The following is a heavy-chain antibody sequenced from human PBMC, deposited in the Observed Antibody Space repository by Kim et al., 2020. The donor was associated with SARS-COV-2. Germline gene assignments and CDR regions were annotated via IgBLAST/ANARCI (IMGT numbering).Heavy chain of an antibody. J-gene: IGHJ4*02. Sequence: SETLSLTCAVYGGSFSGYYWSWIRQPPGKGLEWIGEINHSGSTNYNPSLKSRVTISVDTSKNQFSLKLSSVTAADTAVYYCARATKTYYDFWSGYPGRGYFDYWGQGTLVTVSS. CDR1: GGSFSGYY. D-gene: IGHD3-3*01. CDR3: ARATKTYYDFWSGYPGRGYFDY. V-gene: IGHV4-34*01. CDR2: INHSGST.